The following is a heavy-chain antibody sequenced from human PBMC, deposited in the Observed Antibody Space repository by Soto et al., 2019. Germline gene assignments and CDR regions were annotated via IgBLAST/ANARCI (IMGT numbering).Heavy chain of an antibody. CDR1: GGSISSYY. CDR3: ARERETGTDGYYYGMDV. J-gene: IGHJ6*02. Sequence: SETLSLTCTVSGGSISSYYWSWIRQPPGKGLEWIGYIYYSGSTNYNPSLKSRVTISVDTSKNQFSLKLSSVTAADTAVYYCARERETGTDGYYYGMDVWGQGTTVT. D-gene: IGHD1-1*01. V-gene: IGHV4-59*01. CDR2: IYYSGST.